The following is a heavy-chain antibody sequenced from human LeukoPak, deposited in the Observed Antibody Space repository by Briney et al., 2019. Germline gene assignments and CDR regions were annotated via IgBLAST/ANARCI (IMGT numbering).Heavy chain of an antibody. J-gene: IGHJ5*01. CDR1: GGSFSGYY. Sequence: PSETLSLTCAVYGGSFSGYYWSWIRQPPGKGLEWIGEINHSGSTNYNPSLKSRVTISVDTSKNQFSLKLSSVTAADTAVYYYARGRSSRTAEFDSRGQGTLVTVSS. CDR3: ARGRSSRTAEFDS. D-gene: IGHD6-13*01. V-gene: IGHV4-34*01. CDR2: INHSGST.